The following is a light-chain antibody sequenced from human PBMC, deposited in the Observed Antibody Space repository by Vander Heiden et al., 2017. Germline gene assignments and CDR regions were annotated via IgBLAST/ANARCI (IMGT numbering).Light chain of an antibody. CDR3: AAWDDSLNGWV. Sequence: QSVLTQPPSASGTPGQRVTIPCSGSSSNIGSNTVNGYQQLPGTAPKLLIYSNNQRPSGVPDRFSGSKSGTSASLAISGLQSEDEADYDCAAWDDSLNGWVFGGGTKLTVL. CDR1: SSNIGSNT. CDR2: SNN. V-gene: IGLV1-44*01. J-gene: IGLJ3*02.